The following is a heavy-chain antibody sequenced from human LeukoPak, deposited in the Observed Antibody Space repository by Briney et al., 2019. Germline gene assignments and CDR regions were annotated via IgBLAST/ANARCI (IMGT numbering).Heavy chain of an antibody. V-gene: IGHV3-21*01. J-gene: IGHJ3*01. D-gene: IGHD1-26*01. CDR1: GFTFSTYN. CDR3: ARGGFYTDPDAFDV. Sequence: PGGSLRLSCAASGFTFSTYNMNWVRQAPGKGLEWVSSISTSNSDIYYADSMKGRFTISRDNTKNSLSLQMNSLRVEDTAVYYCARGGFYTDPDAFDVWGQGTMVTVSS. CDR2: ISTSNSDI.